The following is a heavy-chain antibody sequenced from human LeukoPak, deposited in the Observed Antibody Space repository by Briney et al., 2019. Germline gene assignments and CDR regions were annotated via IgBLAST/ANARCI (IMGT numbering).Heavy chain of an antibody. Sequence: PGGSLRLPCAASGFTFSTYIMNWVRQAPGKGLEWVSSISSSSSYIYYADSVKGRFTISRDNAKNSLYLQMNSLRAEDTAVYYCATDHDYYYDSSGHPTTLDIWGQGTMVTVSS. V-gene: IGHV3-21*01. CDR3: ATDHDYYYDSSGHPTTLDI. J-gene: IGHJ3*02. CDR1: GFTFSTYI. D-gene: IGHD3-22*01. CDR2: ISSSSSYI.